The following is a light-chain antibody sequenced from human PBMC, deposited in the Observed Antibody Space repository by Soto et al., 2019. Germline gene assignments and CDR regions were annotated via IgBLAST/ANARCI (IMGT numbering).Light chain of an antibody. V-gene: IGKV2-28*01. CDR3: MQSLQTWT. CDR1: QSLLHSNGYTY. CDR2: LGS. Sequence: DFVMTQSPLSLSVTPGEPASISCRSSQSLLHSNGYTYLEWYLQKPGQSPQLLIYLGSNRGSGVPDRFSVRGSGTDFTLKISRVEADDVGLYYCMQSLQTWTFGQGTKVEIK. J-gene: IGKJ1*01.